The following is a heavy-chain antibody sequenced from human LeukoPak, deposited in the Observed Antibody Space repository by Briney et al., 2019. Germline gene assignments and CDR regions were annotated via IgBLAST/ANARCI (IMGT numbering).Heavy chain of an antibody. CDR2: ISGTSSYI. J-gene: IGHJ6*02. V-gene: IGHV3-21*01. CDR1: GFTFSTYS. D-gene: IGHD3-16*01. CDR3: ARDRGRFGMDV. Sequence: GALRLSCAASGFTFSTYSMNWVRQAPGKGLEWVSSISGTSSYIYYTDSVKGRFTISRDNARNSLYLQMNSLRAEDTAVYYCARDRGRFGMDVWGQGTTVTVSS.